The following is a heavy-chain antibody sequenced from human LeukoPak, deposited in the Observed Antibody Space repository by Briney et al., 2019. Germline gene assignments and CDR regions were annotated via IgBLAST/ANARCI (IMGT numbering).Heavy chain of an antibody. V-gene: IGHV1-69*06. D-gene: IGHD2-2*01. CDR2: IIPVFGTA. Sequence: SVKVSCKASGGTFSTYVISWVRQAPGQGLEWMGGIIPVFGTANYAEKFQDRVTITADKSTSTAYMELSSLRSEDTAVYYCAREPAATPYYYYYYYMDVWGKGTTVTVSS. CDR1: GGTFSTYV. CDR3: AREPAATPYYYYYYYMDV. J-gene: IGHJ6*03.